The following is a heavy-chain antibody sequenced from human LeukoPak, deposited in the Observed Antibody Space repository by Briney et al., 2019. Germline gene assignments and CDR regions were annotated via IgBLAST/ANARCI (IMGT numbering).Heavy chain of an antibody. CDR3: AKGKTYYYGSGTTPPIDY. Sequence: GGSLRLSCAASGFTFSSHGMHWIRQAPGKGLEWVAFIRYDGSNKYYADSVKGRFTISRDNSKNTLYLQMNSLRAEDTAVYYCAKGKTYYYGSGTTPPIDYWGQGTLVTVSS. J-gene: IGHJ4*02. D-gene: IGHD3-10*01. V-gene: IGHV3-30*02. CDR1: GFTFSSHG. CDR2: IRYDGSNK.